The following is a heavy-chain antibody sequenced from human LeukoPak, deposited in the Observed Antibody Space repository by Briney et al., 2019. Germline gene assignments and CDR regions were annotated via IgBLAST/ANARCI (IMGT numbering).Heavy chain of an antibody. CDR3: ARDLSAARSLKGNHGLFDY. CDR1: GFTFSNAW. Sequence: GGSLRLSCAASGFTFSNAWMSWVRQAPGKGLEWVGRIKSKTDGGTTDYAAPVKGRFTISRDDSKNTLYLQMNSLRAEDTAVYYCARDLSAARSLKGNHGLFDYWGQGTLVTVSS. J-gene: IGHJ4*02. D-gene: IGHD6-6*01. CDR2: IKSKTDGGTT. V-gene: IGHV3-15*01.